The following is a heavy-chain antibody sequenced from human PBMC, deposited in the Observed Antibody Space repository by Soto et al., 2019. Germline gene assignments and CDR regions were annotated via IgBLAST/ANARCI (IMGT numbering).Heavy chain of an antibody. V-gene: IGHV4-59*08. J-gene: IGHJ6*02. D-gene: IGHD1-26*01. CDR2: IYYSGST. Sequence: SETLSLTCAVYGGSFSDYSWTWIRQPPGKGLEWIGHIYYSGSTNYNPSLKSRVTISVDTSKNQFSLKLSSVTAADTAVYYCARVSGSYYYGMDVWGQGTMVTVSS. CDR3: ARVSGSYYYGMDV. CDR1: GGSFSDYS.